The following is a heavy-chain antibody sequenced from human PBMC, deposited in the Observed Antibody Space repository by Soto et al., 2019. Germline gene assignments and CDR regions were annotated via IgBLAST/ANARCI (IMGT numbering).Heavy chain of an antibody. Sequence: PGGSLRLSCAASGFTFSSYAMSWVRQAPGKGLEWVSAISGSGGSTYYADSVKGRFTISRDNSKNTLYLQMNSLRAEDTAVYYCARAGAAGTHYYYYGMDVWGQGTTVTVSS. CDR2: ISGSGGST. D-gene: IGHD6-13*01. CDR3: ARAGAAGTHYYYYGMDV. V-gene: IGHV3-23*01. CDR1: GFTFSSYA. J-gene: IGHJ6*02.